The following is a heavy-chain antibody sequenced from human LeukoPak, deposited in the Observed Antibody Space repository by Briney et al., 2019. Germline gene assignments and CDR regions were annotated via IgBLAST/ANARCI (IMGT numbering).Heavy chain of an antibody. CDR1: GCTFSSYS. J-gene: IGHJ4*02. CDR3: ARGGYHAYYLDY. D-gene: IGHD5-18*01. Sequence: PGGSLRLSCAASGCTFSSYSMNWVRQAPGKGLEWVSSISSSSSYIYYADSVKGRFTISRDNAKNSLYLQMNSLRAEDTAVYYCARGGYHAYYLDYWGQGSLVTVSS. CDR2: ISSSSSYI. V-gene: IGHV3-21*01.